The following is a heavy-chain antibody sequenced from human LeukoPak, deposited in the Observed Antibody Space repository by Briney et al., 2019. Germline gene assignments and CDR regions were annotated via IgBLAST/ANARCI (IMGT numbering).Heavy chain of an antibody. CDR2: INHSGST. CDR3: ARVRGPSFDY. CDR1: GGSFSGYY. Sequence: KPSETLSLTCAVYGGSFSGYYWSWIRQPPGKGLEWIGEINHSGSTNYNPSLKSRVTISIDTSKNQFSLKLSSVTAADTAVYYCARVRGPSFDYWGQGILVTVSS. D-gene: IGHD3-10*01. J-gene: IGHJ4*02. V-gene: IGHV4-34*01.